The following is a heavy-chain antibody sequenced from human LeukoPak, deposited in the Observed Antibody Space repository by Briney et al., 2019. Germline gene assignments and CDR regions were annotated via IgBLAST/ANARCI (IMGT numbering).Heavy chain of an antibody. J-gene: IGHJ4*02. Sequence: GGSLRVSCAASGFTFGSYAMSWVRQAPGKGLEWVAGISDSGLSTYYADSVKGRFTISRDNSKDTLYLQMNSLRVDDTAVYYCARRVVVAALDYWGQGILVTVSS. CDR2: ISDSGLST. CDR1: GFTFGSYA. CDR3: ARRVVVAALDY. V-gene: IGHV3-23*01. D-gene: IGHD2-15*01.